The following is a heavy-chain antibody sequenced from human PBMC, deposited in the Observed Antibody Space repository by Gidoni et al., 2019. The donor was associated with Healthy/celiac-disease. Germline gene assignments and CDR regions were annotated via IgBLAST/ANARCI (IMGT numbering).Heavy chain of an antibody. Sequence: EVQLVESGGGLVQPGGSLRLSCAASGFTFSSYAMSWVRQAPGKGLEWVSAISGSGGSTYYADSVKGRFTISRDNSKNTLYLQMNSLRAEDTAVYYCAKEGSYSSGWSLYFDYWGQGTLVTVSS. CDR1: GFTFSSYA. D-gene: IGHD6-19*01. CDR3: AKEGSYSSGWSLYFDY. V-gene: IGHV3-23*04. CDR2: ISGSGGST. J-gene: IGHJ4*02.